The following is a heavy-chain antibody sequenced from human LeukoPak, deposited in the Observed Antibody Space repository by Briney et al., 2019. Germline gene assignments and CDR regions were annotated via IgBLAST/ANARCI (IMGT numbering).Heavy chain of an antibody. CDR2: IYPGDSDT. CDR3: ARGRAAGTDDY. Sequence: GESLKISCRGSGYRFSSYWIGWVRQMPGKGLEWMGIIYPGDSDTRYSPSFQGQVTISADKSISTAYLHFSSLRASDTAMYYCARGRAAGTDDYWGQGTLVTVSS. CDR1: GYRFSSYW. J-gene: IGHJ4*02. V-gene: IGHV5-51*01. D-gene: IGHD6-13*01.